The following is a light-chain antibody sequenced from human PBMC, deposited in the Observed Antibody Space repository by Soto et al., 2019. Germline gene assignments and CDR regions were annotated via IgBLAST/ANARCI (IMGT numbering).Light chain of an antibody. V-gene: IGLV3-21*04. Sequence: YELTQPPSVSVAPEKTARITCGGNNIGSKRVHWYRQKPGQAPVLVIYYDSDRPSGIPERFSGSNSGNTATLTISRVEAGDEADYYCQVWDITTDHYVFGTGTKVTVL. CDR3: QVWDITTDHYV. CDR2: YDS. CDR1: NIGSKR. J-gene: IGLJ1*01.